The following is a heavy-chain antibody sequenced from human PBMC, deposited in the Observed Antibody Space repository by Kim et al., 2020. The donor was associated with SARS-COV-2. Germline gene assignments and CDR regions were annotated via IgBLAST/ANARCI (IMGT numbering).Heavy chain of an antibody. Sequence: TQYSPTFQGQVTISADKSISTAYLQWSSLKASDTAMYYCARRPPGGVIDYWGQGTLVTVSS. CDR3: ARRPPGGVIDY. J-gene: IGHJ4*02. D-gene: IGHD3-16*01. CDR2: T. V-gene: IGHV5-51*01.